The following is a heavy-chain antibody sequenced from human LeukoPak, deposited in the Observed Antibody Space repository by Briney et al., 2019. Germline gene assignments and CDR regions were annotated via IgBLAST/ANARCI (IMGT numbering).Heavy chain of an antibody. Sequence: GGSLRLSCAASGFTFSSYAMSWVRQAPGKGLEWGSAISSSGGSTYYADSVKGRFTISRDNTKNTLYLQMNSLRAEDTAIYYCAKVGHSSSWYYGYWGQGTLVTVSS. CDR1: GFTFSSYA. D-gene: IGHD6-13*01. CDR2: ISSSGGST. V-gene: IGHV3-23*01. J-gene: IGHJ4*02. CDR3: AKVGHSSSWYYGY.